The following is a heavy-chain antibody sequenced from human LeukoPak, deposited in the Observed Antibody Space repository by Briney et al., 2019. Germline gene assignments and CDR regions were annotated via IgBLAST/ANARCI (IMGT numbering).Heavy chain of an antibody. CDR1: GFTFSRKT. J-gene: IGHJ6*02. V-gene: IGHV3-48*02. Sequence: GGSLRLSCAASGFTFSRKTMNWVRQAPGEGREWVSYISSDRGTIYYADSVRGRFTISRDNAKNSLYLQMNSLRDEDMAMDYCARDNGMTSGWYAGRIDYYYGMDVWGQGTTVTVSS. CDR2: ISSDRGTI. CDR3: ARDNGMTSGWYAGRIDYYYGMDV. D-gene: IGHD6-19*01.